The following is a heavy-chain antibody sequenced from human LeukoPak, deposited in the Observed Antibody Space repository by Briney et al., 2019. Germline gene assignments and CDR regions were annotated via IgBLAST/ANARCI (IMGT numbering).Heavy chain of an antibody. CDR2: INGDGSNI. D-gene: IGHD2-15*01. Sequence: PGGSLRLSCAASGFTFSTYWMHWVRQAPGKGLMWVSHINGDGSNISYADSVKGRFTISRDNAKNTLYLQMNSLRAEDAALYYCASLTGWSRVRDDWGQGTLVTVSS. J-gene: IGHJ4*02. CDR1: GFTFSTYW. V-gene: IGHV3-74*03. CDR3: ASLTGWSRVRDD.